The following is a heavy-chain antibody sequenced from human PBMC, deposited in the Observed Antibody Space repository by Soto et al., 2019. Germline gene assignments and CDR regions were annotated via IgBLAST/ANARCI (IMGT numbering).Heavy chain of an antibody. CDR1: GGSISSGDYY. Sequence: QVQLQESGPGLVKTSQTLSLTCTLSGGSISSGDYYWSWIRQPPGKGLEWIGYIYYSGSTYYNPSLKSRVTISGDTSNNQFPLKLSSVTAADTAVYYWARASPVVTDVWGQGTTVTVSS. CDR3: ARASPVVTDV. V-gene: IGHV4-30-4*01. D-gene: IGHD5-18*01. J-gene: IGHJ6*02. CDR2: IYYSGST.